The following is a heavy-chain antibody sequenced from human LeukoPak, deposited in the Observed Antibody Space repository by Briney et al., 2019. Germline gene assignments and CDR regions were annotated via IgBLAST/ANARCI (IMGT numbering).Heavy chain of an antibody. D-gene: IGHD2-21*01. J-gene: IGHJ4*02. CDR3: ARDGSRGNLVIAPDF. V-gene: IGHV3-21*01. Sequence: PGGSLRLSCAASGFTFSTYSMNWVRQAPGKGLGWVSSITSSRIYIYYADSVKGRFTISRDNAKNSLYLQMNSLRAEDTAVYYCARDGSRGNLVIAPDFWGQGTLVTVSS. CDR2: ITSSRIYI. CDR1: GFTFSTYS.